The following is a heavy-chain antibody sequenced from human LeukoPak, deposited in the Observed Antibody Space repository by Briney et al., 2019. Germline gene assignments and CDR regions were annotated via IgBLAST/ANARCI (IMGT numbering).Heavy chain of an antibody. CDR3: AVGAAAGTYAFDI. CDR2: IYHSGST. J-gene: IGHJ3*02. D-gene: IGHD6-13*01. Sequence: SETLSLTCAVSGGSISSSNWWSWVRQPPGKGLEWIGEIYHSGSTNYNPSLKSRVTISVDKSKNQFSLKLSSVAAADTAVYYCAVGAAAGTYAFDIWGQGTMVTVSS. V-gene: IGHV4-4*02. CDR1: GGSISSSNW.